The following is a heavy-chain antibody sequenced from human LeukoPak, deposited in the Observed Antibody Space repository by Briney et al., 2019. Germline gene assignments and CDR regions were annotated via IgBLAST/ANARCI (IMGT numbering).Heavy chain of an antibody. V-gene: IGHV3-48*03. CDR1: GFTFSSYE. CDR2: ISSSGSTI. Sequence: GGSLRLSSAASGFTFSSYEMNWVRQAPGKGLEWVSYISSSGSTIYYADSVKGRFTISRDNSKNTLDLQMNSLRAEDTAVYYCAKDAFSSGWSYFDYWGQGTLVTVSS. D-gene: IGHD6-19*01. J-gene: IGHJ4*02. CDR3: AKDAFSSGWSYFDY.